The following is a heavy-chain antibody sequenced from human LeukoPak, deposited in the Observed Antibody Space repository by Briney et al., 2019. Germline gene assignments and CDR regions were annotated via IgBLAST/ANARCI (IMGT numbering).Heavy chain of an antibody. V-gene: IGHV4-61*02. CDR2: IYTCGST. Sequence: SETLSLTCTVSGGSISSGSYYWSWIRQPAGKGLEWIGRIYTCGSTNYNPSLKSRVTISVDTSKNQFSLKLSSVTAADTAVYYCARGRTPTYYYGSGSYYRPRNYYYYYYMDVWGKGTTVTVSS. J-gene: IGHJ6*03. CDR3: ARGRTPTYYYGSGSYYRPRNYYYYYYMDV. D-gene: IGHD3-10*01. CDR1: GGSISSGSYY.